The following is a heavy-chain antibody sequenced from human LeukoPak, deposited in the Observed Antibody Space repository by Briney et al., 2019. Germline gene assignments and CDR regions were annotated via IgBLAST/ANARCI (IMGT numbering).Heavy chain of an antibody. CDR2: INNDGITT. J-gene: IGHJ4*02. V-gene: IGHV3-74*01. CDR1: GFTFSSYW. D-gene: IGHD3-22*01. CDR3: ARGYYYDSSGPNIPFDY. Sequence: GGSLRLPCAASGFTFSSYWMHWVRQAPGKGLVWVSRINNDGITTSYADSVRGRFTISRDNAKNTLYLQMNSLRAEDTAVYYCARGYYYDSSGPNIPFDYWGQGILVTVSS.